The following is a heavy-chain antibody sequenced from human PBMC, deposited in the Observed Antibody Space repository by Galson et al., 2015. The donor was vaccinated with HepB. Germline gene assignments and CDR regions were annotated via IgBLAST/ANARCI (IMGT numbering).Heavy chain of an antibody. Sequence: SLRLSCAASGFTYSSYTMNWVRQAPGKGLEWVSSISHSSSFMYYADSVKGRFTISRDNARNSLYLQMSSLRAEDTAVYYCARGEAYYNFWSGSYFDHWGQGTLVTVSS. J-gene: IGHJ4*02. V-gene: IGHV3-21*01. CDR2: ISHSSSFM. CDR3: ARGEAYYNFWSGSYFDH. D-gene: IGHD3-3*01. CDR1: GFTYSSYT.